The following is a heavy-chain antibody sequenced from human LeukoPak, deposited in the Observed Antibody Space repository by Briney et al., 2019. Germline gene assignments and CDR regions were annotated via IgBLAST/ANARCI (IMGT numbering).Heavy chain of an antibody. J-gene: IGHJ6*04. D-gene: IGHD3-10*02. V-gene: IGHV3-7*01. CDR2: IKDDGNEK. Sequence: PGGSLRLSCAVSGFTFSSYWMSWVRQAPGKGLEWVANIKDDGNEKYYVDFVKGRFSISRDNAKNSLYLQMNSLRAEDTAVYYCAELGITMIGGVWGKGTTVTISS. CDR3: AELGITMIGGV. CDR1: GFTFSSYW.